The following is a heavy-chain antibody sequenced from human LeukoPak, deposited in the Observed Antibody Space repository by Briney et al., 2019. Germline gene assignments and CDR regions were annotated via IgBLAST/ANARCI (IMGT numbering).Heavy chain of an antibody. V-gene: IGHV3-23*01. CDR1: GFTCSSYT. D-gene: IGHD2-8*01. Sequence: QPGGSLRLSCAASGFTCSSYTMSWVRQAPGKGLEWVSAITGSGDSTYYADSVKGRFTFSRDNAKNSTYLQMNSLRAEDTAVYYCARGVSYVDYWGQGILVTVSS. CDR2: ITGSGDST. J-gene: IGHJ4*02. CDR3: ARGVSYVDY.